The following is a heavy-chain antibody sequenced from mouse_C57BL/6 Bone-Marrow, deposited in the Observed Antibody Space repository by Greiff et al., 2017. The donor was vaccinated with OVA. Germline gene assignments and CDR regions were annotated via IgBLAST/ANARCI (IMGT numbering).Heavy chain of an antibody. CDR3: AKNGLGYAMDY. CDR1: GFSLTSYG. D-gene: IGHD4-1*01. J-gene: IGHJ4*01. Sequence: VKLMESGPGLVQPSQCLSITCTVSGFSLTSYGVHWVRQSPGKGLEWLGVIWRGGSTDYNAAFMSRLSITKDNSKSQVFFKMNSLQADDTAIYYCAKNGLGYAMDYWGQGTSVTVSS. V-gene: IGHV2-5*01. CDR2: IWRGGST.